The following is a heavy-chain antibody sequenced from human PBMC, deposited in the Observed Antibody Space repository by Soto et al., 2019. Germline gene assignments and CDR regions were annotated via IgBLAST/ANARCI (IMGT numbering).Heavy chain of an antibody. J-gene: IGHJ5*02. CDR3: AREGSGGFGDTPGGNWFDP. CDR1: GGSISSGGYY. Sequence: QVQLQESGPGLVKPSQTLSLTCTVSGGSISSGGYYWSWIRQHPGKGLEWIGYIYYSGSTYYNPSLKSRVTISVDTSKNQFSLKLSSVTAADTAVYYCAREGSGGFGDTPGGNWFDPWGQGTLVTVSS. D-gene: IGHD3-10*01. V-gene: IGHV4-31*03. CDR2: IYYSGST.